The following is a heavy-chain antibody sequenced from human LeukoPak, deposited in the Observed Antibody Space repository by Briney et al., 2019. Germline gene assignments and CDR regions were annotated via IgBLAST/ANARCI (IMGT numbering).Heavy chain of an antibody. CDR1: GFTFSSYS. CDR2: ISSSSSYI. V-gene: IGHV3-21*01. CDR3: ARDLKSYDFWSGYPGYGMDV. Sequence: GSLRLSCAASGFTFSSYSMNWVRQAPGKGLEWVSSISSSSSYIYYADSVKGRFTIPRDNAKNSLYLQMNSLRAEDTAVYYCARDLKSYDFWSGYPGYGMDVWGQGTTVTVSS. J-gene: IGHJ6*02. D-gene: IGHD3-3*01.